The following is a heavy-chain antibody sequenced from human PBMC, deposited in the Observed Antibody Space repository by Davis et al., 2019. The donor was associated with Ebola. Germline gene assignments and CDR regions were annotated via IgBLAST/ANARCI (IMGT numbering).Heavy chain of an antibody. Sequence: GESLKISCAASGFTFNKYSMNWVRQAPGKGLEWVSYISSSSSTIYYADSVKGRFTISRDNAKNSLYLQMNSLRDEDTAVYYCARVVLRYTSSWFDPWGQGTLVTVSS. CDR1: GFTFNKYS. V-gene: IGHV3-48*02. J-gene: IGHJ5*02. CDR2: ISSSSSTI. D-gene: IGHD3-9*01. CDR3: ARVVLRYTSSWFDP.